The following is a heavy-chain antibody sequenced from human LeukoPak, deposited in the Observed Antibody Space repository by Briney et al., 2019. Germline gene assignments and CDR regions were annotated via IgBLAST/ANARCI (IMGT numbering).Heavy chain of an antibody. D-gene: IGHD3-3*01. CDR2: IGGSGGYT. V-gene: IGHV3-23*01. Sequence: GGSLRLSCAASGFTFSAYGMSWVRQAPGKGLEWVSTIGGSGGYTFYADSVKGRFTISRDNSKNTLYLQMNSLRAEDTAVYYCANTIFGADWGQGTLVTVSS. CDR1: GFTFSAYG. CDR3: ANTIFGAD. J-gene: IGHJ4*02.